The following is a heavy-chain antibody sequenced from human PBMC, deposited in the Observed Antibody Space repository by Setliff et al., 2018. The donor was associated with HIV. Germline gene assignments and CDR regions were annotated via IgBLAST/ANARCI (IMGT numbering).Heavy chain of an antibody. V-gene: IGHV4-38-2*02. CDR2: IYHSGST. J-gene: IGHJ5*02. Sequence: SETLSLTCAVSGYSISSGYYWGWIRQPPGKGLEWIGSIYHSGSTYYNTSLKSRVTISLDTSKNQFSLKLSSVTAADTAVYYCARDIQAAGTGWFDPWGQGTLVTVS. CDR1: GYSISSGYY. D-gene: IGHD6-13*01. CDR3: ARDIQAAGTGWFDP.